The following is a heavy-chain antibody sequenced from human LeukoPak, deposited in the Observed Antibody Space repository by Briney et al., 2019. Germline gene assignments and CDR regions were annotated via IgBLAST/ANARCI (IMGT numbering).Heavy chain of an antibody. CDR3: ARDPSRQRVAFDI. J-gene: IGHJ3*02. V-gene: IGHV3-74*01. CDR1: GFTFSNYR. D-gene: IGHD6-25*01. CDR2: ISSDGSST. Sequence: GGSVRLSFPASGFTFSNYRMHWVRQAPGKGLVWVSRISSDGSSTSYADSVNGRFTISRDNAKNRLYLQMNSLRAEDTGVYYCARDPSRQRVAFDIWGQGRMVSVSS.